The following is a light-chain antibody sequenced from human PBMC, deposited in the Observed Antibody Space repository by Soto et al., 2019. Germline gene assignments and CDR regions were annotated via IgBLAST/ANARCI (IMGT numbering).Light chain of an antibody. Sequence: QSALTQPASVSGSPGQSITISCTGTSSDIGGYNYVSWYQQHPGKVPKLMIYEVSNRPSGVSNRFSGSKSGNTASLTISGLQAEDEADYYCSSYTRSNTVLFGGGTKLTVL. CDR1: SSDIGGYNY. CDR3: SSYTRSNTVL. CDR2: EVS. J-gene: IGLJ2*01. V-gene: IGLV2-14*01.